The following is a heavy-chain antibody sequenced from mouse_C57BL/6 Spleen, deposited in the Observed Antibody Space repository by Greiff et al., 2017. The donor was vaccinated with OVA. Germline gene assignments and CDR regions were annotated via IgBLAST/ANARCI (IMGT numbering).Heavy chain of an antibody. V-gene: IGHV1-15*01. J-gene: IGHJ2*01. CDR3: TEDFDY. Sequence: QVHVKQSGAELVRPGASVTLSCKASGYTFTDYEMHWVKQTPVHGLEWIGAIDPETGGTAYNQKFKGKAILTADKSSSTAYMELRSLTSEDSAVYYCTEDFDYWGQGTTLTVSS. CDR1: GYTFTDYE. CDR2: IDPETGGT.